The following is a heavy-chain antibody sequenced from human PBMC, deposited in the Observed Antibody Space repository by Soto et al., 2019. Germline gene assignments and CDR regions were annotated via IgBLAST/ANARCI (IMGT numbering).Heavy chain of an antibody. D-gene: IGHD6-13*01. J-gene: IGHJ6*02. CDR3: ARDTGLAAAGVLIYYYYGMDV. Sequence: GGSLRLSCAASGFPLKDYTMSWVRQAPGKGLEWVAVISYDGSNKYYADSVKGRFTISRDNSKNTLYLQMNSLRAEDTAVYYCARDTGLAAAGVLIYYYYGMDVWGQGTTVTVSS. V-gene: IGHV3-30-3*01. CDR2: ISYDGSNK. CDR1: GFPLKDYT.